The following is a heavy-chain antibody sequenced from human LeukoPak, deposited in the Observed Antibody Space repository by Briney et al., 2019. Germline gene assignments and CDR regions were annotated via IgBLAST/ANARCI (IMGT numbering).Heavy chain of an antibody. CDR2: IYYSGST. CDR1: GGPISSGDYY. CDR3: ARVGAVYGGNESPK. D-gene: IGHD4-23*01. J-gene: IGHJ4*02. Sequence: PSQTLSLTCTVSGGPISSGDYYWSWIRQPPGKGLEWIGYIYYSGSTYYNPSLKSRVTISVDTSKNQFSLKLSSVTAADTAVYYCARVGAVYGGNESPKWGQGTLVTVSS. V-gene: IGHV4-30-4*01.